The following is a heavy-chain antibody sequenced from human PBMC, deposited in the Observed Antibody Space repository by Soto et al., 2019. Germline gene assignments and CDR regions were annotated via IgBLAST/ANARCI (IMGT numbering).Heavy chain of an antibody. CDR2: ISAYNGNT. Sequence: QVQLVQSGAEVKKPGASVKVSCKASGYTFTSYGISWVRQAPGQGLEWMGWISAYNGNTNYAQKLQGRVTMTTDTSTSTAYMELRSLRSDDTAVYYCARGRITMVRGVIAYYYYGMDVWGQGTTVTVSS. CDR3: ARGRITMVRGVIAYYYYGMDV. V-gene: IGHV1-18*01. J-gene: IGHJ6*02. CDR1: GYTFTSYG. D-gene: IGHD3-10*01.